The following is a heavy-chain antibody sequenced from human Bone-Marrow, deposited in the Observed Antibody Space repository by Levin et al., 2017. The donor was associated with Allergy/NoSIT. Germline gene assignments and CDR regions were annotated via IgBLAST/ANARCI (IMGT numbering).Heavy chain of an antibody. CDR3: ARDLSAGDYVFDY. J-gene: IGHJ4*02. CDR1: GITVSYNY. V-gene: IGHV3-53*01. D-gene: IGHD4-17*01. CDR2: LYSGGNT. Sequence: GALRLSCAASGITVSYNYMNWVRQSPGKGLEWVSVLYSGGNTHYADSVKGRFTISRDNSKNTLFLQMDNLRAEDTAIYFCARDLSAGDYVFDYWGQGTLVSVSS.